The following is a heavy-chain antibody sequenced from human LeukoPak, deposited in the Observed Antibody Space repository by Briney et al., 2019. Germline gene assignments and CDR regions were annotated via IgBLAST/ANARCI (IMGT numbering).Heavy chain of an antibody. Sequence: GGSLRLSCAASGFPFSSYAMSWVRQAPGEGLEWVSGISDSGGSTYYADSVKGRFTISRDNSKNTLYLQMNSLRAEDTAVYYCAREIALEYGYSYGYYFDYWGQGTLVTVSS. J-gene: IGHJ4*02. CDR2: ISDSGGST. V-gene: IGHV3-23*01. CDR3: AREIALEYGYSYGYYFDY. D-gene: IGHD5-18*01. CDR1: GFPFSSYA.